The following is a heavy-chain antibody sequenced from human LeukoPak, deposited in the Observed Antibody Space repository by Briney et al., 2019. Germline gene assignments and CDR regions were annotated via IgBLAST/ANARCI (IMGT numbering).Heavy chain of an antibody. CDR2: IHYSGST. CDR3: AREARYCSSTSCYALGDY. CDR1: GGSMSSYY. Sequence: SSETLSLTCTVSGGSMSSYYRNWIRQPPGKGLEWTGYIHYSGSTSCNTSLKSRLTISIDTSKSQFSLNLTSVTAADTAVYLCAREARYCSSTSCYALGDYWGQGTLVTVSS. J-gene: IGHJ4*02. V-gene: IGHV4-59*01. D-gene: IGHD2-2*01.